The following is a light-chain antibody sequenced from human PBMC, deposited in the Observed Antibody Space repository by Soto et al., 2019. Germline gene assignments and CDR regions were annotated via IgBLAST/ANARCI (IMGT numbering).Light chain of an antibody. Sequence: EIVLTQSPGTLSLSPGERATLSCRASQSVSSSYLAWYQQKPGQAPRLLIYGASSRATGIPDRFSGSESGTDFTVTISRLEAEEFAVYYCQQYGSSQTFGQGTKVEIK. J-gene: IGKJ1*01. CDR3: QQYGSSQT. V-gene: IGKV3-20*01. CDR2: GAS. CDR1: QSVSSSY.